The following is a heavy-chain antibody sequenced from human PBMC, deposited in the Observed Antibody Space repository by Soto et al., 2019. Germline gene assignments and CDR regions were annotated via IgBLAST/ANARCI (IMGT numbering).Heavy chain of an antibody. J-gene: IGHJ6*02. V-gene: IGHV3-74*01. CDR1: GFTFSRYW. CDR2: ISSYGSDT. CDR3: XXXXXXXXXXXWYGIDV. Sequence: EVQLVESGGGLVLPGGSLRLSCAASGFTFSRYWMHWVRQAPGKGLVWVSRISSYGSDTHYADSVKGRFTISRDNAKNTLXXXXXXXXXXXXXXXXXXXXXXXXXXXXWYGIDVWGQGTTVTVSS.